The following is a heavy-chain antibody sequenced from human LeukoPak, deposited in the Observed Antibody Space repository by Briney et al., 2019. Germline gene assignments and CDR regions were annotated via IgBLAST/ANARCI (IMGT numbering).Heavy chain of an antibody. CDR1: GFTFSSYG. CDR2: ISGSGGST. CDR3: AKDREPYYYGSGSYQVSHFDY. D-gene: IGHD3-10*01. J-gene: IGHJ4*02. V-gene: IGHV3-23*01. Sequence: GSLRLSCAASGFTFSSYGMSWVRQAPGKGLEWVSTISGSGGSTYYADSVKGRFTISRDNSKNTLYLQMNSLRAEDTAVYFCAKDREPYYYGSGSYQVSHFDYWGQGTLVTVSS.